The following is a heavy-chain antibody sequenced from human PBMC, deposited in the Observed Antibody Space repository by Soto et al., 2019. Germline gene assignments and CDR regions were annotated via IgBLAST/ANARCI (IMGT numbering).Heavy chain of an antibody. CDR2: INPNSGGT. CDR1: GYTFTGYY. Sequence: GASVKVSCKASGYTFTGYYMHWVRQAPGQGLEWMGWINPNSGGTNYAQTFQGWVTMTRDTSKNTMYLEMTRLRVEDTAVYYCARSPGSYAYGYSFDLWGQGTLVTVSS. J-gene: IGHJ4*02. V-gene: IGHV1-2*04. D-gene: IGHD5-12*01. CDR3: ARSPGSYAYGYSFDL.